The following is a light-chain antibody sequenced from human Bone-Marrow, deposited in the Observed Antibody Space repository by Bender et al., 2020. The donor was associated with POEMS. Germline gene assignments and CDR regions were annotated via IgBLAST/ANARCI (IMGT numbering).Light chain of an antibody. V-gene: IGLV2-14*03. CDR1: SSDIGAYNF. CDR2: DVT. CDR3: SSYSSTNTRVV. Sequence: QSALTQPASVSGSPGRSITISRTGTSSDIGAYNFVSWFQQHPGKGPKLLIYDVTSRPSGVSNRFSGSQSGYTASLTISGLQAEDEADYYCSSYSSTNTRVVFGGGTRLTVL. J-gene: IGLJ2*01.